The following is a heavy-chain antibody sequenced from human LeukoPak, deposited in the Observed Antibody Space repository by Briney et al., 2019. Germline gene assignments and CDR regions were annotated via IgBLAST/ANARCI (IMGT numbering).Heavy chain of an antibody. Sequence: PSETLSLTCTVSGGSISSYYWSWIRQPPGKGLEWIGYIYYSGSTNYNPSLKSRVTISVDTSKNQFSLKLSSVTAADTAVYYCARVVRGVIQENWFDPWGQGTLVTVSS. V-gene: IGHV4-59*01. J-gene: IGHJ5*02. CDR3: ARVVRGVIQENWFDP. CDR1: GGSISSYY. D-gene: IGHD3-10*01. CDR2: IYYSGST.